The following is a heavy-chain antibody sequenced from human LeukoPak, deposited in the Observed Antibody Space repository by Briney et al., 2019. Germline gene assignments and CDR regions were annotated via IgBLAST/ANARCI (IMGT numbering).Heavy chain of an antibody. Sequence: GGSLRLSCAASGFTFSGYAMSWVRQAPGKGLEWVSAISGSGGSTYYADSVKGRFTISRDNSKNTLYLQMNSLRAEDTAVYYCAKNAYDFWSGYYATYFDYWGQGTLVTVSS. V-gene: IGHV3-23*01. D-gene: IGHD3-3*01. CDR3: AKNAYDFWSGYYATYFDY. CDR1: GFTFSGYA. J-gene: IGHJ4*02. CDR2: ISGSGGST.